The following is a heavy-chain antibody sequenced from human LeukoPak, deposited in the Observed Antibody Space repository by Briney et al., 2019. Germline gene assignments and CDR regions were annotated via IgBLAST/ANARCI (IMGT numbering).Heavy chain of an antibody. D-gene: IGHD5-12*01. CDR2: ISSSSSYI. CDR1: GFTFSSYS. CDR3: ARDYFLLIVATTGSMDV. V-gene: IGHV3-21*01. Sequence: GGSLRLSCAASGFTFSSYSMNWVRQAPGKGLEWVSSISSSSSYIYYADSVKGRFTISRDNAKNSLYLQMNSLRAEDTAVYYCARDYFLLIVATTGSMDVWGQGTTVTVSS. J-gene: IGHJ6*02.